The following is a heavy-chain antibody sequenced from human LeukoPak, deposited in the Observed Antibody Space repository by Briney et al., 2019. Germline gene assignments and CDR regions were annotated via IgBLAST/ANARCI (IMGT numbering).Heavy chain of an antibody. J-gene: IGHJ6*02. Sequence: GGSLRLSCAASGFTLSSYEMNWVRQAPGKGLEWVSHISSSGNTIYYAEPVKGRFTISGDNAKNSLYLQMNSLRAEDTAVYYCARGEYQLPSHRYYYYGMDVWGQGTTVTVSS. CDR2: ISSSGNTI. V-gene: IGHV3-48*03. D-gene: IGHD2-2*01. CDR1: GFTLSSYE. CDR3: ARGEYQLPSHRYYYYGMDV.